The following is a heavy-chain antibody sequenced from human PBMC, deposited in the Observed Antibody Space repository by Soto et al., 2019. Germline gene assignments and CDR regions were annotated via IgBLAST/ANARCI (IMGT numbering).Heavy chain of an antibody. CDR3: AKDRGEEGLKFLEWFGGMDV. V-gene: IGHV3-74*01. CDR2: IKNDGTT. J-gene: IGHJ6*02. CDR1: GFTASNYW. Sequence: GGSLRLSCAASGFTASNYWMNRVRQAPGKGLVWVSHIKNDGTTSYADSVEGRFTVSRDDAKNSFYLQMNSLRADDTAVYYCAKDRGEEGLKFLEWFGGMDVWGHGTTVTVSS. D-gene: IGHD3-3*01.